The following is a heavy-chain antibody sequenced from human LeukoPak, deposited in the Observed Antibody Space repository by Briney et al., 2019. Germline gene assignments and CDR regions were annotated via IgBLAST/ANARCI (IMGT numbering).Heavy chain of an antibody. J-gene: IGHJ4*02. CDR3: ARHKGYGDHLFDY. CDR2: IYPGDSDT. Sequence: GESLKISCKGSGYSFINYWIGWVRQMPGKGLEWMGIIYPGDSDTRYSPSFQGQVTISADKSIGTAYLQWSSLKASDTAMYYCARHKGYGDHLFDYWGQGTLVTVSS. D-gene: IGHD4-17*01. CDR1: GYSFINYW. V-gene: IGHV5-51*01.